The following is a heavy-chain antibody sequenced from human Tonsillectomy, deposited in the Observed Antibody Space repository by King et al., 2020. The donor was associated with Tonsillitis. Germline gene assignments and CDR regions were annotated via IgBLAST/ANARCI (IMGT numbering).Heavy chain of an antibody. CDR3: ARVGSGSPHFDY. Sequence: QLQESGPGLVKPSETLSLTCTVSGGSISSNYWSWIRQPPGKGLEWVWYMYYMGGTHYPPSLKGRVTISVDTSKNQFSLKLSSVTAADTAVYYCARVGSGSPHFDYWGQGTLVTVSS. D-gene: IGHD6-19*01. V-gene: IGHV4-59*01. CDR2: MYYMGGT. CDR1: GGSISSNY. J-gene: IGHJ4*02.